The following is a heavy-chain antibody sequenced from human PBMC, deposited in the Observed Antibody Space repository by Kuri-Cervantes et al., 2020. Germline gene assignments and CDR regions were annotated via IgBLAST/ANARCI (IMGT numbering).Heavy chain of an antibody. J-gene: IGHJ6*02. V-gene: IGHV3-30-3*01. D-gene: IGHD3-10*01. Sequence: GESLKSSCTASGFSFSSYWMSWVRQAPGKGLEWVAVISYDGSNKYYADSVKGRFTISRDNSKNTLYLQMNSLRAEDTAVYYCAMVGVVRGAQADGMDVWGQGTTVTVSS. CDR1: GFSFSSYW. CDR2: ISYDGSNK. CDR3: AMVGVVRGAQADGMDV.